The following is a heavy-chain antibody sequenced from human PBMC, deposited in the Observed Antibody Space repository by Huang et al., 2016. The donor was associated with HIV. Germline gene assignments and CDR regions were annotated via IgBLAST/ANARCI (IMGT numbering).Heavy chain of an antibody. Sequence: QVQLVQSGVEVKKPGASVKVSCKASGYTFTSYGISWVRQAPGQGLEWMGWISAYKGVPNYCRVTMTTDTSTSTAYMELSGLRSDDTAVYYCARDSPLLGVVIVVVPTAPNAFDIWGQGTMVTVSS. CDR3: ARDSPLLGVVIVVVPTAPNAFDI. CDR1: GYTFTSYG. J-gene: IGHJ3*02. V-gene: IGHV1-18*01. D-gene: IGHD2-2*01. CDR2: ISAYKGVP.